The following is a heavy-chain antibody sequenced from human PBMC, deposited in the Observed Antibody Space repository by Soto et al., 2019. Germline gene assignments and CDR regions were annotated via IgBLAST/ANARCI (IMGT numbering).Heavy chain of an antibody. D-gene: IGHD1-26*01. CDR3: ARENVMWEPLYYYYYGMDV. Sequence: QVQLVQSGAEVKKPGASVKVSCKASGYTFTSYDINWVRQATGQGLEWMGWMNPNSGNTGYAQKFQGRVTMTRNTSISTAYMELSSLRSEDTAVYYCARENVMWEPLYYYYYGMDVWGQGTTVTVSS. CDR1: GYTFTSYD. V-gene: IGHV1-8*01. CDR2: MNPNSGNT. J-gene: IGHJ6*02.